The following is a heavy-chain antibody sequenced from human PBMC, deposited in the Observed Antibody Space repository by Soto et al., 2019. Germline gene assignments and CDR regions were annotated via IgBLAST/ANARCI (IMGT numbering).Heavy chain of an antibody. Sequence: QVQLVQSGAEVKKPGASVKVSCKASGYTFSSYGISWVRQAPGQGLEWMGWISANNSDTSYAQKLQGRVTMTTDTSTSTAYMELRSLRSDATAIYYCAREGTDDDGDYWGQGTQVTVSS. CDR3: AREGTDDDGDY. J-gene: IGHJ4*02. D-gene: IGHD1-1*01. CDR2: ISANNSDT. CDR1: GYTFSSYG. V-gene: IGHV1-18*01.